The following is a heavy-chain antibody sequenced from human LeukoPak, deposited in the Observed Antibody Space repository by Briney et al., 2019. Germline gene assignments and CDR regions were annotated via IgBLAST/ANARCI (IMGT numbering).Heavy chain of an antibody. CDR2: ISSRSGTI. Sequence: PGGSLRLSCAASGFTFSDYSMTWVRQAPGKGLEWLSYISSRSGTIYYADSVKGRFTISRDNAKNSLYLQMNSLRAEDTAVYYCAKVASSSWLFDYWGQGTLVTVSS. CDR3: AKVASSSWLFDY. D-gene: IGHD6-13*01. J-gene: IGHJ4*02. CDR1: GFTFSDYS. V-gene: IGHV3-48*01.